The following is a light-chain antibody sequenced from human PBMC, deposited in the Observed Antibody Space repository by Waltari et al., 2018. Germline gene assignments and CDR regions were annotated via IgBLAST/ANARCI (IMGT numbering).Light chain of an antibody. Sequence: DIQMTQSPSTLSASVGDRVTITCRASQSLSSWLAWYQQKPGKAPKLLIYDASSLESGVPSRFSGSGSGTEFTLTISSLQPDDFATYYCQQYNSYSPERTFGQGTKVEIK. CDR2: DAS. CDR3: QQYNSYSPERT. CDR1: QSLSSW. V-gene: IGKV1-5*01. J-gene: IGKJ1*01.